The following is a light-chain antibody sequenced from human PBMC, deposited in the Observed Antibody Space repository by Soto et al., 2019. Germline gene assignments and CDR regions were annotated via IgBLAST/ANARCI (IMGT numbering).Light chain of an antibody. V-gene: IGLV2-8*01. J-gene: IGLJ2*01. CDR3: SSYAGRNNLV. Sequence: QSALTQPPSASGAPGQSVTIACTGTSSDVVGYNYVSWYQQHPGKAPKLMIYEVTQRPSGVPDRFSGSKSGNTASLTVSGLQAEDEAYYYCSSYAGRNNLVFGGGTKLTVL. CDR1: SSDVVGYNY. CDR2: EVT.